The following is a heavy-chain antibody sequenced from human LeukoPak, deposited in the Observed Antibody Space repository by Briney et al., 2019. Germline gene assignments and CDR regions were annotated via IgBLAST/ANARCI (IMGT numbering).Heavy chain of an antibody. CDR2: ISSSSSYI. CDR3: ARDSVRSWYRSLDP. V-gene: IGHV3-21*01. Sequence: GGSLRLSCAASGFTFSSYSMNWVRQAPGKGLEWVSSISSSSSYIYYADSVKGRFTISRDNAKNSLYLQMNSLRAEDTAVYYCARDSVRSWYRSLDPWGQGTLVTVSS. D-gene: IGHD6-13*01. J-gene: IGHJ5*02. CDR1: GFTFSSYS.